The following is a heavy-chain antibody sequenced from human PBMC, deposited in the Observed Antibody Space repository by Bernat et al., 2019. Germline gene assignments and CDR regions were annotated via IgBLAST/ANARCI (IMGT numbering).Heavy chain of an antibody. CDR1: GGSISSYY. CDR3: ARDRGDFWSGYSYYGMDV. CDR2: IYYSGST. J-gene: IGHJ6*02. V-gene: IGHV4-59*01. Sequence: QVQLQESGPGLVKPSETLSLTCTVSGGSISSYYWSWIRQPPGKGLEWIGYIYYSGSTNYNPSLKSRVTISVDTSKNQFSLKLSSVTAADTAVYYCARDRGDFWSGYSYYGMDVWGQGTTVTVSS. D-gene: IGHD3-3*01.